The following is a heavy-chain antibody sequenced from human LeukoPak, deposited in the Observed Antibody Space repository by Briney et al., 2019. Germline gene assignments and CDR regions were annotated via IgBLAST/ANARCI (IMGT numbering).Heavy chain of an antibody. Sequence: SGGSLRLSCAASGFTFDDYAMHWVRQAPGKGLEWVSAISGSGGSTYYADSVKGRFTISRDNSKNTLYLQMNSLRAEDTAVYYCAKGAIGVADAFDIWGQGTMVTVSS. J-gene: IGHJ3*02. CDR1: GFTFDDYA. D-gene: IGHD2-15*01. CDR2: ISGSGGST. V-gene: IGHV3-23*01. CDR3: AKGAIGVADAFDI.